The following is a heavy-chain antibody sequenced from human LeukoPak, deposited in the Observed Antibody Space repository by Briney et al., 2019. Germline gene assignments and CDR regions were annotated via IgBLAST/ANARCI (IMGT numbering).Heavy chain of an antibody. CDR2: ISSSSIYT. J-gene: IGHJ4*02. Sequence: GRSLRLSCAASGFTFSDYYMSWVRQPPGKWLEWVSYISSSSIYTNYADSVKGRFTISRDNAKNSLYLQMNSLRAEDTAVYYCARDLQQQPGKGCYFDYWGQGTLVTVSS. CDR3: ARDLQQQPGKGCYFDY. D-gene: IGHD6-13*01. CDR1: GFTFSDYY. V-gene: IGHV3-11*06.